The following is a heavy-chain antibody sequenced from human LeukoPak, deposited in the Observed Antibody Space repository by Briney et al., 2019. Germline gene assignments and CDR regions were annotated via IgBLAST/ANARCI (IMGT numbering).Heavy chain of an antibody. D-gene: IGHD4-17*01. V-gene: IGHV3-20*04. J-gene: IGHJ3*02. Sequence: GGSLRLSCTASGFTFTNYAMSWVRQAPGKGLEWVSGINWNGGSTGYADSVKGRFTSSRDNAKNSLYLQMNSLRAEDTALYYCARHLRSHDAFDIWGQGTMVTVSS. CDR1: GFTFTNYA. CDR2: INWNGGST. CDR3: ARHLRSHDAFDI.